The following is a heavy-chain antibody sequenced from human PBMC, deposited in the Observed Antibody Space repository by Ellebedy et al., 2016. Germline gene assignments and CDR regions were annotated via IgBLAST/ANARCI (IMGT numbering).Heavy chain of an antibody. J-gene: IGHJ6*02. D-gene: IGHD5-18*01. CDR1: GFTFSSYA. CDR2: ISYDGSNK. CDR3: ASLHLQLGLLNSVDYYYGMDV. Sequence: GESLKISCAASGFTFSSYAMHWVRQAPGKGLEWVAVISYDGSNKYYADSVKGRFTISRDNSKNTLYLQMNSLRAEDTAVYYCASLHLQLGLLNSVDYYYGMDVWGQGTTVTVSS. V-gene: IGHV3-30-3*01.